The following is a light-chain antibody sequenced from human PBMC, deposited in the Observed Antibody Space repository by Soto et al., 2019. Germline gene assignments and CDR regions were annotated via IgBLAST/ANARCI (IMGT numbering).Light chain of an antibody. V-gene: IGKV1-5*01. CDR3: QHYNSYSEA. Sequence: DIQMTQSPSTLSASVGDRVTITCRASQGISSWLAWYQQKPGTAPKLLIYHASTLESGVPSRFSGSGSGTEFTLTISSLQPDDFATYYCQHYNSYSEAFGQGTKVDI. CDR2: HAS. J-gene: IGKJ1*01. CDR1: QGISSW.